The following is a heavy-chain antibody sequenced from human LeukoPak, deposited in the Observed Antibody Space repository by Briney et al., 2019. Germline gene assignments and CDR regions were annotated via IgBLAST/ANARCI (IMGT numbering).Heavy chain of an antibody. D-gene: IGHD3-10*01. CDR3: ARDWLGPYGSGSYYKGRYFDY. J-gene: IGHJ4*02. Sequence: ASVKVSCKASGYTFTSYGISWVRQAPGQGLEWMGWISAYIGNTNYAQKLQGRVTMTTDTSTSTAYMELRSLRSDDTAVYYCARDWLGPYGSGSYYKGRYFDYWGQGTLVTVSS. CDR2: ISAYIGNT. V-gene: IGHV1-18*01. CDR1: GYTFTSYG.